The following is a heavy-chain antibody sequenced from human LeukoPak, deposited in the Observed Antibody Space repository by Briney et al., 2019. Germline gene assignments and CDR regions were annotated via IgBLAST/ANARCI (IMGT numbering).Heavy chain of an antibody. V-gene: IGHV3-74*03. CDR1: GFAFTNHW. CDR2: INRDGTIT. D-gene: IGHD3-10*01. Sequence: GGSLRLSCAASGFAFTNHWLHGGRQAPGKGLVWVLRINRDGTITKYADSVQARFTVSRDNAKNTLTLQMSSLGAEDTAVYYCARDKKSGESSEIDHWGQGTLVTVSS. CDR3: ARDKKSGESSEIDH. J-gene: IGHJ4*02.